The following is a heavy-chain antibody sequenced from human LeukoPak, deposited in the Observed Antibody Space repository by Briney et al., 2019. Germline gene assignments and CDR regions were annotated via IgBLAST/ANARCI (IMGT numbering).Heavy chain of an antibody. V-gene: IGHV3-23*01. D-gene: IGHD5-18*01. CDR3: ARDPYSYGYFDY. J-gene: IGHJ4*02. CDR2: ISNNGGYT. Sequence: GGSLRLSCAASGFTFSSYAMSWARQAPGKGLEWVSAISNNGGYTYYADSVQGRFTISRDNSKSTLCLQMNSLRAEDTAVYYCARDPYSYGYFDYWGQGTLVTVSS. CDR1: GFTFSSYA.